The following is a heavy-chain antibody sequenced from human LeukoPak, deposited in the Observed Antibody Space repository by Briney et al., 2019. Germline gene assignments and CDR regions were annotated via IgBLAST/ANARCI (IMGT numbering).Heavy chain of an antibody. CDR3: ARKWWENWFDS. D-gene: IGHD2-15*01. Sequence: GGSLRLSCAASGFTFSSYSMNWVRQAPGKGLEWVSSISSSSTYIYYADSVKGRFTISRDNSKNTLYLQMNSLRAEDTAVYYCARKWWENWFDSWGQGALVTVSS. V-gene: IGHV3-21*04. CDR1: GFTFSSYS. J-gene: IGHJ5*01. CDR2: ISSSSTYI.